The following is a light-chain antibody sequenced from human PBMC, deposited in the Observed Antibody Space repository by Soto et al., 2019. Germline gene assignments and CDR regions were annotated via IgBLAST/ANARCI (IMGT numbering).Light chain of an antibody. Sequence: IPVTPVPSTLALVAGGTVTVTCRASQSVSGWLAWYQQKPGEAPKLLIYDASALPRGVPSRFSGSGSGTKFTLTIASLQPDDFATYCCQQYESPPGTFGPGTKVDIK. CDR3: QQYESPPGT. J-gene: IGKJ1*01. CDR1: QSVSGW. V-gene: IGKV1-5*01. CDR2: DAS.